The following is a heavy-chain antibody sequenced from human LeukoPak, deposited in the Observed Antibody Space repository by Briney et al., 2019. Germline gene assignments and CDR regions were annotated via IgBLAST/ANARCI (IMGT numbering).Heavy chain of an antibody. CDR1: GFTFSSYT. CDR2: ITSGSSYI. D-gene: IGHD1-26*01. V-gene: IGHV3-21*01. CDR3: ARGMGSGTYYFNY. Sequence: PGGSLRLSCAASGFTFSSYTMNWVRQAPGKGLEWVSFITSGSSYIYYADSVKGRFTISRDNAKSSLYLQMNSLRAEDTAVYYRARGMGSGTYYFNYWGQGTLVTVSS. J-gene: IGHJ4*02.